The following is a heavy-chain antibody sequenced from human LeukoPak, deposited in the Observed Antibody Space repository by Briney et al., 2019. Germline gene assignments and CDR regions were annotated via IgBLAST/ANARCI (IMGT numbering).Heavy chain of an antibody. D-gene: IGHD5-12*01. CDR1: AGSITTYF. V-gene: IGHV4-4*07. CDR3: ARGTEPIRTSGHYSFDY. J-gene: IGHJ4*02. Sequence: NPSETLSLTCTVSAGSITTYFWTWVRQPAGKGLEWIGRISGSGTAYYNPSLESRVTISLDTANNQLFLRMTSVSAADTAVYYCARGTEPIRTSGHYSFDYWGQGTPVSVSS. CDR2: ISGSGTA.